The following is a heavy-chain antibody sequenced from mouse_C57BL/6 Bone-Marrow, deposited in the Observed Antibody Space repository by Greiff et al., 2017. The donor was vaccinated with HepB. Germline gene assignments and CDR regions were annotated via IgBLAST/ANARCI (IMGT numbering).Heavy chain of an antibody. D-gene: IGHD2-4*01. CDR1: GYTFTEYT. CDR3: ARHGDYDYDEGAWFAY. V-gene: IGHV1-62-2*01. J-gene: IGHJ3*01. Sequence: QVHVKQSGAELVKPGASVKLSCKASGYTFTEYTIHWVKQRSGQGLEWIGWFYPGSGSIKYNEKFKDKATLTADKSSSTVYMELSRLTSEDSAVYFCARHGDYDYDEGAWFAYWGQGTLVTVSA. CDR2: FYPGSGSI.